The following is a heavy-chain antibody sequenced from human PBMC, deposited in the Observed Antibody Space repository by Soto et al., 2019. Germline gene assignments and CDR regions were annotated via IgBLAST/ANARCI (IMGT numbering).Heavy chain of an antibody. CDR1: GYSLSDYY. V-gene: IGHV1-2*02. CDR3: ARGGYSSGYYADYNGMDV. CDR2: INPKSGGT. Sequence: ASVKVSCKASGYSLSDYYLHWVRQAPGQGLEWVGWINPKSGGTNFAPKVQGRVTMTRDTSTSTAYMDLSGLRSDDTAVYYCARGGYSSGYYADYNGMDVWG. D-gene: IGHD3-22*01. J-gene: IGHJ6*02.